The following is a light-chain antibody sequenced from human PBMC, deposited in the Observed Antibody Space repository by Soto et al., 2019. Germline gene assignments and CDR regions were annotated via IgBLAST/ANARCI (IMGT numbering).Light chain of an antibody. Sequence: IVMTQYPEYLAVSLGARATIHCKSSQSVLYRSYNKNYLAWYQKKPGQPPKVLIYWASTRESGVPERFSGSGSETDFTLTISSLQAEDVAVYYCQQYYTTPLTFGGGTKVDIK. CDR2: WAS. CDR3: QQYYTTPLT. CDR1: QSVLYRSYNKNY. V-gene: IGKV4-1*01. J-gene: IGKJ4*01.